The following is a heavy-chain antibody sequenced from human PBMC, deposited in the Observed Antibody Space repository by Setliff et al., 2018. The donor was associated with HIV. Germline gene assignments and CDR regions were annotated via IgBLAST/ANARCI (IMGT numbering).Heavy chain of an antibody. D-gene: IGHD6-13*01. V-gene: IGHV1-18*01. CDR3: ARDLFRWAAGGPNYFDS. J-gene: IGHJ4*02. Sequence: ASVKVSCKASGYTFSTYSITWVRQAPGQGLEWMGWASAYNGHTDFAQKFQGRITLTTDTSSNTAYMELRSLRSDDTAIYYCARDLFRWAAGGPNYFDSWGQGTLVTVSS. CDR2: ASAYNGHT. CDR1: GYTFSTYS.